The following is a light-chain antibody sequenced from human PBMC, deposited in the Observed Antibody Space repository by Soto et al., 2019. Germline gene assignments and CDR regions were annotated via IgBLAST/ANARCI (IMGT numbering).Light chain of an antibody. CDR3: QQYNSYS. Sequence: DIQITHSPSTLPPSVGDRVTITCRASQSSRNWLAWYQQKPGTAPKLLIYHDSSLESGVTSRFSGSESGTEFTLTISSLQPDAFATYYCQQYNSYSFGQGTKVDIK. J-gene: IGKJ1*01. CDR2: HDS. CDR1: QSSRNW. V-gene: IGKV1-5*01.